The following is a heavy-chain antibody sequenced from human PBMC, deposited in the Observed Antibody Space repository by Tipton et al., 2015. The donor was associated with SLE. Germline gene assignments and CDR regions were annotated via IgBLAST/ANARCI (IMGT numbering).Heavy chain of an antibody. J-gene: IGHJ4*02. D-gene: IGHD3-3*01. CDR1: GFTVSSNY. Sequence: SLRLSCAASGFTVSSNYMSWVRQAPGKGLEWVSVIYSGGSTYYADSVKGRFTISRDKSKNTLYLQMNSLRAEDTAVYYCARAKGTTYYDFWSGYLGYWGQRNLVTVSS. V-gene: IGHV3-66*01. CDR3: ARAKGTTYYDFWSGYLGY. CDR2: IYSGGST.